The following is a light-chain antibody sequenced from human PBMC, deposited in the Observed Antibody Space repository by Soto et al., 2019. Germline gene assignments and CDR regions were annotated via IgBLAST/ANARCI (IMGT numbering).Light chain of an antibody. J-gene: IGKJ1*01. Sequence: EILVIHGPCTMSASVGDRVTITCRASQSISSWLAWYQQKPGKAPKRLIYKASSLESGVPSRFSGSGSGTEFTLTISSLQPDDFATYYCPQYNSYSWTFGQGTKVDI. CDR3: PQYNSYSWT. CDR2: KAS. V-gene: IGKV1-5*03. CDR1: QSISSW.